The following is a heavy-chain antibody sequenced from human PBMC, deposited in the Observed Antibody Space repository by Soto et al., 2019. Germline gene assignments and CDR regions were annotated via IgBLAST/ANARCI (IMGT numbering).Heavy chain of an antibody. V-gene: IGHV4-31*03. Sequence: TLSLTCTVSGGSISSGGYYGSWIRQHPGKGLEWLGYIYYSGSTYYNPSLKSRVTISVDTSKNQFSLKLSSVTAADTAVSYCARGFIAVAPGAWFDSWGQGTLVTVSS. CDR1: GGSISSGGYY. CDR3: ARGFIAVAPGAWFDS. J-gene: IGHJ5*01. CDR2: IYYSGST. D-gene: IGHD6-19*01.